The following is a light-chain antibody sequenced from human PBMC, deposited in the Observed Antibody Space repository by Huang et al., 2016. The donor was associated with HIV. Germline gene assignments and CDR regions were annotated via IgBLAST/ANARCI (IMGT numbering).Light chain of an antibody. J-gene: IGKJ1*01. V-gene: IGKV4-1*01. CDR2: WSS. Sequence: DIVMAQSPVSLAVSLGERATLTCRSSQSVFSTSTNKDYLACFQQKPGQPPKLLLFWSSTREVGVPDRFRGSGSGTHFTLTIANLEADDAAIYYCQQYYASPQTFGQGTRV. CDR1: QSVFSTSTNKDY. CDR3: QQYYASPQT.